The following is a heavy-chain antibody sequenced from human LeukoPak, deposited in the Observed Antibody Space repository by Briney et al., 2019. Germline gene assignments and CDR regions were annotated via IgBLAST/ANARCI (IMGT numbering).Heavy chain of an antibody. V-gene: IGHV3-30*18. D-gene: IGHD3-3*01. CDR3: AKDRRFWSGYYPDY. CDR1: GFTFSSYG. CDR2: ISYDGSNK. Sequence: GRSLRFSCAASGFTFSSYGMHWVRQAPGNGLEWVAVISYDGSNKYYADSVKGRFTISRDNSKNTLYLQMNSLRAEDTAVYYCAKDRRFWSGYYPDYWGQGTLVTVSS. J-gene: IGHJ4*02.